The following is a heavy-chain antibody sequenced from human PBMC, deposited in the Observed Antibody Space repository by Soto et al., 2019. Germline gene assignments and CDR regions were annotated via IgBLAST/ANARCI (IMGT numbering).Heavy chain of an antibody. Sequence: PGESLKLSCKGSGYSFINSWMAWVRQLPGKGLEWMGIIYPGDSDTRYSPSFEGQVTISADKSISTAFLQMNSLRAGDTAVYYCAKGGEGYNPMGGYWGQGTLVTVSS. D-gene: IGHD3-16*01. CDR1: GYSFINSW. CDR3: AKGGEGYNPMGGY. J-gene: IGHJ4*02. CDR2: IYPGDSDT. V-gene: IGHV5-51*01.